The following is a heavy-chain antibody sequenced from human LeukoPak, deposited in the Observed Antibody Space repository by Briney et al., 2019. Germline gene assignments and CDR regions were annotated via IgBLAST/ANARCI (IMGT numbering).Heavy chain of an antibody. CDR1: GFTFSLHA. CDR2: ISGSGGST. Sequence: GGSLILSCAASGFTFSLHAMTWVRQAPGKGLEWVSRISGSGGSTYYADSVKGRFTISRDNSKNTLSLQMNSLRAEDTAVYYCAKGHYDTGTFGAFDIWGQGTMVTVSS. CDR3: AKGHYDTGTFGAFDI. J-gene: IGHJ3*02. D-gene: IGHD3-22*01. V-gene: IGHV3-23*01.